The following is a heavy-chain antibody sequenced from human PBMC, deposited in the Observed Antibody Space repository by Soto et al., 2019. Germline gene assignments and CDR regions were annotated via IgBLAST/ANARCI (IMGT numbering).Heavy chain of an antibody. D-gene: IGHD6-13*01. CDR1: GYTFTSYG. J-gene: IGHJ4*02. CDR3: AMGSSWYLEHVTPCFDY. Sequence: QVQLVQSGAEVKKPGASVKVSCKASGYTFTSYGISWVRQAPGQGLEWMGWISAYNGNTNYAQKLQGRVTMTTDTPMSTAYMELRSMRSEDTAVYYCAMGSSWYLEHVTPCFDYWGQGTLVTVSS. CDR2: ISAYNGNT. V-gene: IGHV1-18*01.